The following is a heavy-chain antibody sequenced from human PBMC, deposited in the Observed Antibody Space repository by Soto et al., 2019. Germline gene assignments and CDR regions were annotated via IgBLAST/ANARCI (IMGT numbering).Heavy chain of an antibody. D-gene: IGHD4-4*01. CDR3: ARGQLHDYSNYYFDY. CDR2: INHSGST. Sequence: SETLSLTCTVSGGSISSGGYYWSWIRQPPGKGLEWIGEINHSGSTNYNPSLKSRVTISVDTSKNQFSLKLSSVTAADTAVYYCARGQLHDYSNYYFDYWGQGTLVTVSS. CDR1: GGSISSGGYY. V-gene: IGHV4-39*07. J-gene: IGHJ4*02.